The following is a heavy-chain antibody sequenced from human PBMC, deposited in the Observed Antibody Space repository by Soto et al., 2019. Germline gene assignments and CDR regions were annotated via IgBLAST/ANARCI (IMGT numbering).Heavy chain of an antibody. CDR3: AKDSISYNGIYDAFDV. D-gene: IGHD3-3*02. CDR2: IGGGDDI. J-gene: IGHJ3*01. CDR1: GFTFSNYA. Sequence: LRLSCEASGFTFSNYAMAWVRQTPGEGPEWVSTIGGGDDIFYAESVQGRFIISRDDSRSTMYLQMDNLRVEDTAIYFCAKDSISYNGIYDAFDVWGQGTVVTVSS. V-gene: IGHV3-23*01.